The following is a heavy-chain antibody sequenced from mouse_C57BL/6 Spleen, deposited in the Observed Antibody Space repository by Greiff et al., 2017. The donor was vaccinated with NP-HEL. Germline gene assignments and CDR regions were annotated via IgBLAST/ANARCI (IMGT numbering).Heavy chain of an antibody. D-gene: IGHD2-4*01. V-gene: IGHV2-2*01. J-gene: IGHJ4*01. CDR2: IWSGGST. CDR1: GFSLTSYG. Sequence: VQLQESGPGLVQPSQSLSITCTVSGFSLTSYGVHWVRQSPGKGREWLGVIWSGGSTDYNAAFISRLSISKDNSKSQVFFKMNSLQADDTAIYYCARGGYDYDVYAMDYWGQGTSVTVSS. CDR3: ARGGYDYDVYAMDY.